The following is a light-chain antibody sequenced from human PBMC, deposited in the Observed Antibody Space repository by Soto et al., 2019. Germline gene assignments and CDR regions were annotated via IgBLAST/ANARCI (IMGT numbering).Light chain of an antibody. Sequence: QSVLTQPASVSGSPGQSITISCTGTSSDVGGYNYVSWYQQHPGKAPKLMIYEVSKRPSGVPDRFSGFKSGNTASLTVSGLQAEDEADYYCNSYAGSNNWVFGGGTKLTVL. CDR3: NSYAGSNNWV. V-gene: IGLV2-8*01. CDR2: EVS. J-gene: IGLJ3*02. CDR1: SSDVGGYNY.